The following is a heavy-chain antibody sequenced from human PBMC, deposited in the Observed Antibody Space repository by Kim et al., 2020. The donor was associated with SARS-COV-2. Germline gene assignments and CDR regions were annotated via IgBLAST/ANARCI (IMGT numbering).Heavy chain of an antibody. V-gene: IGHV1-3*01. Sequence: ASVKVSCKASGYTFTSYAMHWVRQAPGQRLEWMGWINAGNGNTKYSQKFQGRVTITRDTSASTAYMELSSLRSEDTAVYYCASSGYSYGYTSDVYYYYGMDVWGQGTTVTVSS. CDR3: ASSGYSYGYTSDVYYYYGMDV. CDR2: INAGNGNT. D-gene: IGHD5-18*01. CDR1: GYTFTSYA. J-gene: IGHJ6*02.